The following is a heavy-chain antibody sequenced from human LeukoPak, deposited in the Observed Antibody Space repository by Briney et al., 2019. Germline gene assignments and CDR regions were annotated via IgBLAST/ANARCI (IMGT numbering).Heavy chain of an antibody. CDR1: GRTFSRYA. D-gene: IGHD4-17*01. CDR3: ARGYGDYVFYFDY. CDR2: LIPIFGTA. J-gene: IGHJ4*01. Sequence: EASVKVSCKASGRTFSRYAISWVRQAPGQGLVWLGGLIPIFGTANYAQKFQGRVTITADDSTSTAYMQLSSPRSEDTAVDYCARGYGDYVFYFDYWGHGTLVTASS. V-gene: IGHV1-69*13.